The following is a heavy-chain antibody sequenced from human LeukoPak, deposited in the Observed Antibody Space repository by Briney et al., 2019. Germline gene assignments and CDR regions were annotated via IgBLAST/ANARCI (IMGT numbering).Heavy chain of an antibody. CDR2: TYYRSKWYK. Sequence: SQTLSLTCAISGYSVSSNSATWNWIRQSPWRGLEWLGRTYYRSKWYKDYAVSLKSRITINPDTSKNQFSLQLNSVTPEDTAVYYCARDQHGPYSSGRFDYWGQGSLVTVSS. V-gene: IGHV6-1*01. CDR1: GYSVSSNSAT. D-gene: IGHD6-25*01. J-gene: IGHJ4*02. CDR3: ARDQHGPYSSGRFDY.